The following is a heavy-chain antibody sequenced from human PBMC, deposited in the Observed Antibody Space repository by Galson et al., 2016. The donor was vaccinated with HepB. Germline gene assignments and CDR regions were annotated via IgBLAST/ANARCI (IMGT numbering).Heavy chain of an antibody. CDR2: IKQDGSET. D-gene: IGHD3-10*01. Sequence: SLRLSCAVSGFTFSNYWMSWVRQAPGKGLEWVATIKQDGSETHYADSLKGRSSISRDNAETSVYLQMSSLRAEDTGVYYCARGLGSLWFAERGAFDIWGQGTTVIVSS. J-gene: IGHJ3*02. CDR1: GFTFSNYW. CDR3: ARGLGSLWFAERGAFDI. V-gene: IGHV3-7*01.